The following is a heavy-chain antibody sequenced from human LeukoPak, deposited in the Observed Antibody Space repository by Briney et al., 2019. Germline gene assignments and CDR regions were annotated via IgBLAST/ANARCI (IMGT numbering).Heavy chain of an antibody. J-gene: IGHJ5*02. CDR2: INHSGST. CDR3: ARFVDTTRHNWFDP. V-gene: IGHV4-34*01. D-gene: IGHD1-26*01. CDR1: GGSFSGYY. Sequence: SETLSLTCAVYGGSFSGYYWSWIRQPPGKGLEWIGEINHSGSTNYNPSLKSRVTISVDTSKNQFSLKLSSVTAADTAVYYCARFVDTTRHNWFDPWGQGTLVTVSS.